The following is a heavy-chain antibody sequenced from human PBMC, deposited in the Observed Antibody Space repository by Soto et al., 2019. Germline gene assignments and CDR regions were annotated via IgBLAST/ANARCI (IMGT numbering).Heavy chain of an antibody. V-gene: IGHV3-21*01. D-gene: IGHD3-22*01. CDR1: GFTFSSYS. CDR2: ISSSSSYI. CDR3: ASGTDSSGYYEYFQH. J-gene: IGHJ1*01. Sequence: EVQLVESGGGLVKPGGSLRLSCAASGFTFSSYSMNWARQAPGKGLEWVSSISSSSSYIYYADSVKGRFTISRDNAKNSLYLQMNSLRAEDTAVYYCASGTDSSGYYEYFQHWGQGTLVTVSS.